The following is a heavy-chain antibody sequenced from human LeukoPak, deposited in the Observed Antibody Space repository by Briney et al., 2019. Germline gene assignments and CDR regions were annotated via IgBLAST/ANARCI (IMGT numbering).Heavy chain of an antibody. CDR3: ARSNEAVAGSYWFDP. Sequence: GESLKISCKGSGYSFTSYWIGWVRQMPGKGLERMGIIYPGDSDTRYSPSFQGQVTISADKSISTAYLQWSSLKASDTAMYYCARSNEAVAGSYWFDPWGQGTLVTVSS. CDR2: IYPGDSDT. V-gene: IGHV5-51*01. J-gene: IGHJ5*02. D-gene: IGHD6-19*01. CDR1: GYSFTSYW.